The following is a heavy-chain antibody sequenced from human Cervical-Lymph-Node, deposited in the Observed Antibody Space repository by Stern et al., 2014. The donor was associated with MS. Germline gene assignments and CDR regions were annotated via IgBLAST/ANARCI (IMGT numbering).Heavy chain of an antibody. J-gene: IGHJ6*02. CDR1: GYTFTGYY. D-gene: IGHD3-22*01. V-gene: IGHV1-2*04. CDR3: ARDLLYYDSSGYPRGYYYYGIDV. Sequence: VQLVQSGAEVKKPGASVKVSCKASGYTFTGYYMHWVRQAPGQGLEWMGWINPNSGGTNYAQKFQGWVTMTRDTSISTAYMELSRLRSDDTAVYYCARDLLYYDSSGYPRGYYYYGIDVWGQGTTVTVSS. CDR2: INPNSGGT.